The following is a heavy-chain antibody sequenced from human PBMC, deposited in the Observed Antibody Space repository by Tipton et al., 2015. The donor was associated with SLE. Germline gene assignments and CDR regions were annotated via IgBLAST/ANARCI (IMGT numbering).Heavy chain of an antibody. D-gene: IGHD2-2*01. CDR2: ITSSGSTI. CDR1: GFTFSDYH. CDR3: ARDPSRYCSSTSCYWWYFDL. J-gene: IGHJ2*01. Sequence: SLRLSCVASGFTFSDYHMSWIRQAPGKGLEWVSYITSSGSTISYADSVKGRFTISRDNSKNTLYLQMNSLTAEDTAVYYCARDPSRYCSSTSCYWWYFDLWGRGTLVTVSS. V-gene: IGHV3-11*04.